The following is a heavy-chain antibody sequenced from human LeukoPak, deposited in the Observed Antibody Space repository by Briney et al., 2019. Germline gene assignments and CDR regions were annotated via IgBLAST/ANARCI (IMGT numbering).Heavy chain of an antibody. Sequence: PSETLSLTCTVSGGSISSSSYYWGWIRQPPGKGQEWIGSIYYSGSTYYNPSLKSRVTISVDTSKNQFSLKLSSVTAADNAVYYCAVGRRAARQPDAFDIWGEGTLVTVSS. J-gene: IGHJ3*02. V-gene: IGHV4-39*01. CDR2: IYYSGST. D-gene: IGHD6-6*01. CDR3: AVGRRAARQPDAFDI. CDR1: GGSISSSSYY.